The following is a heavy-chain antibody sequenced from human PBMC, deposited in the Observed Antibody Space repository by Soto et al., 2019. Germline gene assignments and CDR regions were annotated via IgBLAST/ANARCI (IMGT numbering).Heavy chain of an antibody. Sequence: GESLKLSCKGSGYSFTSYWIGWVRQMPGKGLEWMGIIYPGDSDTRYSPSFQGQVTISADKSISTAYLQWSSLKASDTAMYYCARQGTLYSSSSEFDYWGQGTLVTVSS. CDR3: ARQGTLYSSSSEFDY. D-gene: IGHD6-6*01. V-gene: IGHV5-51*01. J-gene: IGHJ4*02. CDR1: GYSFTSYW. CDR2: IYPGDSDT.